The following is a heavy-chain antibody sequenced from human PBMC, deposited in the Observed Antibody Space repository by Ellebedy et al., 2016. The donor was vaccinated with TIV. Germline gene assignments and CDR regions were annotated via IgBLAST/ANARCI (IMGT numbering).Heavy chain of an antibody. CDR3: ARPGYCSDTRCYIGWGWFDP. CDR1: GYTLTSYY. J-gene: IGHJ5*02. V-gene: IGHV3-74*03. D-gene: IGHD2-15*01. CDR2: ISHDGRST. Sequence: PRGSLRLSCVGSGYTLTSYYMHWVRQVPGKGLMWVALISHDGRSTSYAVSVKGRFTISRDNANNTVYLQMNNLRVEDTGVYFCARPGYCSDTRCYIGWGWFDPWGQGTLVTVSS.